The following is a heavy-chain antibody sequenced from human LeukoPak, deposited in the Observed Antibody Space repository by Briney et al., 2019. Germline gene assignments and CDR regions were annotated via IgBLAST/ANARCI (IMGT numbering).Heavy chain of an antibody. Sequence: GRSLRLSCAASGFTFDDYAMHWVRQAPGKGLEWVSGISWNGGSIGYADSVKGRFTISRDNAKNSLYLQMNSLRAEDTALYYCAKDLSEAAAGTPGDYYYGMDVWGQGTTVTVSS. CDR1: GFTFDDYA. CDR3: AKDLSEAAAGTPGDYYYGMDV. CDR2: ISWNGGSI. J-gene: IGHJ6*02. D-gene: IGHD6-13*01. V-gene: IGHV3-9*01.